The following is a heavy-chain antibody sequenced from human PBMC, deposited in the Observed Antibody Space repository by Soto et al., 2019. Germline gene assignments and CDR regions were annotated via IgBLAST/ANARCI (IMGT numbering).Heavy chain of an antibody. CDR3: ARVPPNYYYYYMDV. CDR2: IYYSGST. CDR1: GGSISSYY. J-gene: IGHJ6*03. Sequence: SETLSLTCTVSGGSISSYYWSWIRQPPGKGLEWIGYIYYSGSTNYNPSLKSRVTISVDTSKNQFSLKLSSVTAADTAVYYCARVPPNYYYYYMDVWGKGTTVTVSS. V-gene: IGHV4-59*01.